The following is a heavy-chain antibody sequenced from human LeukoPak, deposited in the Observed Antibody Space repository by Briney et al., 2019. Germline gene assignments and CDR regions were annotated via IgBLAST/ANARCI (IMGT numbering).Heavy chain of an antibody. CDR3: AKDLGELPFKVGDDALDY. CDR2: ISSSSSTI. D-gene: IGHD3-16*01. J-gene: IGHJ4*02. V-gene: IGHV3-48*01. Sequence: PGGSLRLSCAASGFTFSSYSMNWVRQAPGKGLEWVSYISSSSSTIYYADSVKGRFTISRDNAKNSLYLQMNSLRAEDTAVYYCAKDLGELPFKVGDDALDYWGQGTLVTVSS. CDR1: GFTFSSYS.